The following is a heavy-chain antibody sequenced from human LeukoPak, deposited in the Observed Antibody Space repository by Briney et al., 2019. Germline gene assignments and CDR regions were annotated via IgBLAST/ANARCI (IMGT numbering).Heavy chain of an antibody. CDR2: IYSSGST. CDR1: SGSISSYY. J-gene: IGHJ4*02. CDR3: ARGSSGYYYG. Sequence: SETLPLTCNVSSGSISSYYWSWIRQPAGKRLEWIGRIYSSGSTTYNPSLKNRVTMSLDTSKNQFSLKLTSVTAADTAVYYCARGSSGYYYGWGQGTLVTVSS. D-gene: IGHD3-22*01. V-gene: IGHV4-4*07.